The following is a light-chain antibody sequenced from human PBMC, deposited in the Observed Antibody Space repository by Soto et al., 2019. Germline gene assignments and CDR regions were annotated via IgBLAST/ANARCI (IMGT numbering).Light chain of an antibody. CDR3: QQHSRKTLT. CDR1: QALXTY. V-gene: IGKV1-9*01. CDR2: DAS. J-gene: IGKJ4*01. Sequence: DIQMTQSPASLSASVGDTVTISCRASQALXTYLAWYKQKPGKAPKILXYDASTRASGVPSRFSGSGSGTEFTLTISSLQPEYFAVYYCQQHSRKTLTFGGGTKVDIK.